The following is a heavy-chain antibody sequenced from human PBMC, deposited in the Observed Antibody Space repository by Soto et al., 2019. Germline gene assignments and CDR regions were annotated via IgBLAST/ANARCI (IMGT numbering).Heavy chain of an antibody. J-gene: IGHJ3*02. V-gene: IGHV4-39*07. CDR3: ARGLLGNWGSNAFDI. CDR2: IYYSGST. CDR1: GGSISSSSYY. D-gene: IGHD3-16*01. Sequence: SSETLSLTCTVSGGSISSSSYYWGWIRQPPGKGLEWIGSIYYSGSTYYNPSLKSRVTISVDKSKNQFSLKLSSVTAADTAVYYCARGLLGNWGSNAFDIWGQGTMVTVSS.